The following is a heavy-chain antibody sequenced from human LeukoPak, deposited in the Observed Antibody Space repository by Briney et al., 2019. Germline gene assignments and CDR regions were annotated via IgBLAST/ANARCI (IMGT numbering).Heavy chain of an antibody. CDR1: GFTCRSYW. V-gene: IGHV3-74*01. CDR3: ARAPSEIGGYYPEYFRH. D-gene: IGHD3-22*01. J-gene: IGHJ1*01. CDR2: IKSDGST. Sequence: GGSLRLSCAASGFTCRSYWMHWVRQAPGKGLVWVSRIKSDGSTNYADSVKGRFTISRDNAKNTVSLQMNSLRAEDTGVYYCARAPSEIGGYYPEYFRHWGQGTLVTVSS.